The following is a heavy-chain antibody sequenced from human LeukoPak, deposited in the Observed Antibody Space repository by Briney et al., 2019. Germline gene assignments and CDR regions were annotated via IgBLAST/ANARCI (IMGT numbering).Heavy chain of an antibody. Sequence: SVKVSCKASGGTFSSYAISWVRQAPGQGLEWMGGIIPIFGTANYAQKFQGRVTITTDESTSTAYMELSSLRSEDTAVYYCATTALIRFLEWLSHPYYFDYWGQGTLVTVSS. CDR1: GGTFSSYA. J-gene: IGHJ4*02. D-gene: IGHD3-3*01. CDR3: ATTALIRFLEWLSHPYYFDY. CDR2: IIPIFGTA. V-gene: IGHV1-69*05.